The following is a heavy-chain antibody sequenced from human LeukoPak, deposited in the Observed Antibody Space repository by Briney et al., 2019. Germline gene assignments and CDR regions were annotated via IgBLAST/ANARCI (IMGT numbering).Heavy chain of an antibody. V-gene: IGHV3-11*01. Sequence: GGSLRLSCAVSGFTFSDYYMSWIRQAPGKGLEWVSYISSSGSTIYYADSVKGRFTISRDNAKNSLYLQINSLRAEDAAVYYCARVYYDILTGYGHDAFDIWGQGTMVTVSS. D-gene: IGHD3-9*01. CDR2: ISSSGSTI. CDR3: ARVYYDILTGYGHDAFDI. J-gene: IGHJ3*02. CDR1: GFTFSDYY.